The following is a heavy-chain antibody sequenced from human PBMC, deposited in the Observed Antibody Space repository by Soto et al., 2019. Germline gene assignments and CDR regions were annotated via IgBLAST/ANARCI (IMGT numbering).Heavy chain of an antibody. Sequence: QVQLHESGPGLVKPSQTLSLTCTVSGGSISSEDYYWNWIRQPPGKGLEWIGYIYSSGTTSYNPSFESRVTASADTSKNQFSLEVTSVTAADTAVYYSARQGPYYGDDGAMEYYIFDDWGQGPLVTISS. J-gene: IGHJ4*02. V-gene: IGHV4-30-4*01. CDR2: IYSSGTT. CDR3: ARQGPYYGDDGAMEYYIFDD. D-gene: IGHD4-17*01. CDR1: GGSISSEDYY.